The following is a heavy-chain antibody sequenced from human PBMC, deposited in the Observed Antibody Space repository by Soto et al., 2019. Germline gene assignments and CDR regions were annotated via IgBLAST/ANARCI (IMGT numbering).Heavy chain of an antibody. CDR3: ARERRFLEWTHWYFDL. CDR1: GGSFSGYY. J-gene: IGHJ2*01. D-gene: IGHD3-3*01. CDR2: INHSGST. V-gene: IGHV4-34*01. Sequence: QVQLQQWGAGLLKPSETLSLTCAVYGGSFSGYYWSWIRQPPGKGLEWIGEINHSGSTNYNPSLKSRVTISVDTSKNQFSLKLSSVTAADTAVYYCARERRFLEWTHWYFDLWGRGTLVTVSS.